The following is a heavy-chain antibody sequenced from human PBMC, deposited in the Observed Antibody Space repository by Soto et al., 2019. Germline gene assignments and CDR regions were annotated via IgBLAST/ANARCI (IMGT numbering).Heavy chain of an antibody. Sequence: EVQLVESGGGLVQPGGSLRLSCAASGFTFSFYWMSWVRQAPGEGLAWVANIGQDGSEKYYVDSVKGRFTTSRDNAKNSLYLQMNSLRAEDTAIYYCTRVMATMSRFDYWGQGTLVTVSS. CDR1: GFTFSFYW. J-gene: IGHJ4*02. V-gene: IGHV3-7*01. D-gene: IGHD5-12*01. CDR2: IGQDGSEK. CDR3: TRVMATMSRFDY.